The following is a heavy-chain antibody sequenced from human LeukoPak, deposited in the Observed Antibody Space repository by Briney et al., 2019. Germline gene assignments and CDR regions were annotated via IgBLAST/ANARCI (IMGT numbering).Heavy chain of an antibody. J-gene: IGHJ5*02. CDR1: GASVSSSGYY. CDR2: IYYSGST. CDR3: ARGLDTAMVRDSWFDP. Sequence: PSETLSLTCTVSGASVSSSGYYWSWIRQPPGKGLEWIGYIYYSGSTYYNPSLKSRVTISVDTSKNQFSLKLSSVTAADTAVYYCARGLDTAMVRDSWFDPWGQGTLVTVSS. V-gene: IGHV4-31*03. D-gene: IGHD5-18*01.